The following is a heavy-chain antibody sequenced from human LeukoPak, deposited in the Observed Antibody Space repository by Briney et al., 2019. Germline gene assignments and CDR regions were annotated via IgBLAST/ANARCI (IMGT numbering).Heavy chain of an antibody. CDR1: GGSISSSSYY. V-gene: IGHV4-39*07. J-gene: IGHJ6*02. Sequence: PSETLSLTCTVSGGSISSSSYYWGWIRQPPGKGLEWIGSIYYSGSTYYNPSLKSRVTISVDTSKNQFSLKLSSVTAADTAVYYCAGGYYTNSVDYYGMDVWGQGTTVTVSS. D-gene: IGHD3-3*01. CDR3: AGGYYTNSVDYYGMDV. CDR2: IYYSGST.